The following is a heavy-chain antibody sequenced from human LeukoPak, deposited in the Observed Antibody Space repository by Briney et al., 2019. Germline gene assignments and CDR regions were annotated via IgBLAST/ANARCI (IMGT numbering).Heavy chain of an antibody. CDR1: GGTFSSYA. V-gene: IGHV1-69*13. CDR3: ARDHGQTYYYDGGGYCYFVY. CDR2: IIPIFGTA. Sequence: ASVKVSCKASGGTFSSYAISWVRQAPGQGLEWMGGIIPIFGTANYAQKFQGRVTITADESTSTAYMELSSLRSEDTAVYYCARDHGQTYYYDGGGYCYFVYWGQGTLVTVSS. D-gene: IGHD3-22*01. J-gene: IGHJ4*02.